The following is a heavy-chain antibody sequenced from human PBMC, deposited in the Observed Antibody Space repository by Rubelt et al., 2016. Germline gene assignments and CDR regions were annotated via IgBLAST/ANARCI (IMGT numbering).Heavy chain of an antibody. D-gene: IGHD2-21*02. CDR3: ARVAVLGGSDYYFDY. Sequence: VHLVESGGGLGKPGGSLRLSCVASAFSFSDYKMNWVRQAPGKGLEWVALIWYDGSDKFYADSVRGRFTISRDNSKNTLYLQMNSLRAEDTAVYYCARVAVLGGSDYYFDYWGQGTLVTVSS. V-gene: IGHV3-33*08. J-gene: IGHJ4*02. CDR2: IWYDGSDK. CDR1: AFSFSDYK.